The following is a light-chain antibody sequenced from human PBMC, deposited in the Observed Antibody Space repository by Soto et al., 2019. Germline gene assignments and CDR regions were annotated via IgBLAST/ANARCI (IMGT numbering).Light chain of an antibody. V-gene: IGKV1-9*01. Sequence: DIQLTQSPSFLSASVGDRVTITCRASQAISSYLAWYQQTPGKAPKLLISAASTLQSGVPSRFSGSGSGTEFTLTISSLQPEDFATYYCQHLDSYPPYTFGQGTKLEIK. CDR1: QAISSY. CDR3: QHLDSYPPYT. CDR2: AAS. J-gene: IGKJ2*01.